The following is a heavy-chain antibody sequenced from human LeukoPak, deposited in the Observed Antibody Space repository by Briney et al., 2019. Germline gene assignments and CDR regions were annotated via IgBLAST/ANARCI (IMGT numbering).Heavy chain of an antibody. Sequence: PSETLSLTCTVSGGSISSYYWSWIRQPAGKGLEWIGRIYTSGSTNYNPSLKSRVTMSVDTSKNQFSLKLSSVTAADTAVYYCASERPRYCSGGSCCYYFDYWGQGTLVTVSS. V-gene: IGHV4-4*07. CDR2: IYTSGST. CDR3: ASERPRYCSGGSCCYYFDY. J-gene: IGHJ4*02. CDR1: GGSISSYY. D-gene: IGHD2-15*01.